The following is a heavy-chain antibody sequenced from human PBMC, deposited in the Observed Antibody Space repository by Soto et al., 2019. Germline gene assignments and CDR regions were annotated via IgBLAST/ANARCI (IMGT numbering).Heavy chain of an antibody. Sequence: PSETLSLTCAVYGGSFSGYYWSWIRQPPGKGLEWIGEINHSGSTNYNPSLKSRVTISVDTSKNQFSLKLSSVTAADTAVYYCGRGSDSSGFNYLEYWGQGPLGIVSS. CDR1: GGSFSGYY. J-gene: IGHJ4*02. CDR2: INHSGST. D-gene: IGHD6-19*01. V-gene: IGHV4-34*01. CDR3: GRGSDSSGFNYLEY.